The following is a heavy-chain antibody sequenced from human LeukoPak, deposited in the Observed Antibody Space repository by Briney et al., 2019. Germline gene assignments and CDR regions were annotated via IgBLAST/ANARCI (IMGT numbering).Heavy chain of an antibody. CDR2: INPSGGST. D-gene: IGHD4-23*01. V-gene: IGHV1-46*01. Sequence: ASVKVSCKASGYTFTSYHMHWVRQAPGQGLEWMGIINPSGGSTSYAQKFQGRVTMTRDMSTSTVYMELSSLRAEDTAVYYCARDVGGNPPYYMDVWGKGTTVTVSS. J-gene: IGHJ6*03. CDR1: GYTFTSYH. CDR3: ARDVGGNPPYYMDV.